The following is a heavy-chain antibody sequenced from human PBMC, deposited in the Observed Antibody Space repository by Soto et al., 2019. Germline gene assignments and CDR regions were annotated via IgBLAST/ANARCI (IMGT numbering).Heavy chain of an antibody. CDR2: ISAYNGQT. D-gene: IGHD3-3*01. Sequence: ASVKVSCKASGYPFDTYGINWVRQAPGQRPEWMGWISAYNGQTDYAQNFQGRVTMATDTSTNTAYMELRNLRSDDTAVYYCARVSHEFWNSYFFVPCGPRTLVTVSS. CDR1: GYPFDTYG. J-gene: IGHJ5*02. V-gene: IGHV1-18*01. CDR3: ARVSHEFWNSYFFVP.